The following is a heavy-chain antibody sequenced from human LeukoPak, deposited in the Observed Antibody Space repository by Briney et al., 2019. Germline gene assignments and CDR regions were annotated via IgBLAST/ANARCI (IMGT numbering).Heavy chain of an antibody. Sequence: GGSLRLSCAASGFTFSSYWMHWVRQAPGKGLVWVSRISGDGVSTTYADSVKGRFTISRDYAKNTLYLQMNSLRAEDTAVYYCARAVYGYWVDYWGQGTLVTVSS. V-gene: IGHV3-74*01. CDR2: ISGDGVST. CDR3: ARAVYGYWVDY. D-gene: IGHD6-25*01. J-gene: IGHJ4*02. CDR1: GFTFSSYW.